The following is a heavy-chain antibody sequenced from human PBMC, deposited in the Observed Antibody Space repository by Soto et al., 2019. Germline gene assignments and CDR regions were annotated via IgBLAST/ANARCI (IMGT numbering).Heavy chain of an antibody. CDR1: GYTFTSYY. D-gene: IGHD5-18*01. Sequence: ASVKVSCKASGYTFTSYYMHWVRQAPGQGLEWMGIINPSGGSTSYAQKFQGRVTMTRDTSTSTVYMELSSLRSEDTAVYYCAGDLYSYGYTWALDYWGQGTLVTVSS. J-gene: IGHJ4*02. CDR3: AGDLYSYGYTWALDY. V-gene: IGHV1-46*01. CDR2: INPSGGST.